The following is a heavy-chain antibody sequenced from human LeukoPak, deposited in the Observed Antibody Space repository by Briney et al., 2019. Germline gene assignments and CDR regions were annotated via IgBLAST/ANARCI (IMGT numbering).Heavy chain of an antibody. CDR2: TNLDRTTV. V-gene: IGHV3-74*01. CDR3: ASAYTYVRLGDH. D-gene: IGHD3-16*01. Sequence: PGGYLRLSCVVSGLDFSNYWMHWVRQAPGKGLVWVARTNLDRTTVDYADSVKGRFTISRDNVKNTLFLQMNSLRAEDTAVYYCASAYTYVRLGDHWGQGNLVTVSS. J-gene: IGHJ4*02. CDR1: GLDFSNYW.